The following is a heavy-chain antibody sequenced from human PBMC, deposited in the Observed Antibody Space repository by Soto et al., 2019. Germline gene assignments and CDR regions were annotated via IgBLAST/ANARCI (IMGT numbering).Heavy chain of an antibody. CDR1: GGSISSSSYY. Sequence: QLQLQESGPGLVKPSETLSLTCTVSGGSISSSSYYWGWSRQPPGKGLEWIGSIYYSGSTYYNPSLKSRVTISVDTSKNQFSLKLSSVTAADTAVYYCVPSNWFDPWGQGTLVTVSS. J-gene: IGHJ5*02. CDR2: IYYSGST. CDR3: VPSNWFDP. V-gene: IGHV4-39*01.